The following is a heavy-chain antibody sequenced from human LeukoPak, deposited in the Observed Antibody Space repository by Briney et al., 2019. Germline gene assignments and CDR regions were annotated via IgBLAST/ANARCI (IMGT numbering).Heavy chain of an antibody. CDR3: ARAPYCIGGSCRFDY. CDR1: GFTFSSYW. J-gene: IGHJ4*02. D-gene: IGHD2-15*01. Sequence: AGGSLRLSCAASGFTFSSYWMSWVRQAPGKWLEWVANIKQDGSEKYYVDSVKGRFTISRDNAKNSLYLQMNSLRAEDTAVYYCARAPYCIGGSCRFDYWGQGTLVTVSS. CDR2: IKQDGSEK. V-gene: IGHV3-7*03.